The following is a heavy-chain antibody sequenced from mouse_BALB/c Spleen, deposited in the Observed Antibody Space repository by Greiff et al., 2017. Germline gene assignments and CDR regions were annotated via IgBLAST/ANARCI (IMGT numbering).Heavy chain of an antibody. J-gene: IGHJ2*01. CDR3: ARDGSLFDY. V-gene: IGHV1-20*02. Sequence: EVQRVESGPELVKPGASVKISCKASGYSFTGYFMNWVMQSHGKSLEWIGRINPYNGDTFYNQKFKGKATLTVDKSSSTAHMELRSLASEDSAVYYCARDGSLFDYWGQGTTLTVSS. CDR1: GYSFTGYF. D-gene: IGHD1-1*01. CDR2: INPYNGDT.